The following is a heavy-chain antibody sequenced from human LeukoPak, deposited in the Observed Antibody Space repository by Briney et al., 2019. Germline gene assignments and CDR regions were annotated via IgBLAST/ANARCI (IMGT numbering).Heavy chain of an antibody. CDR3: AKHGGKTYFDY. J-gene: IGHJ4*02. V-gene: IGHV3-23*01. CDR2: ISGSGGST. CDR1: GFTFSNYD. Sequence: PGGSLRLSCAASGFTFSNYDMSWVRQAPGKGLEWVSAISGSGGSTYYADSVKGRFTISRDNFKKTLYLQMNSLRAEDTAVYYCAKHGGKTYFDYWGQGTLVTVSS.